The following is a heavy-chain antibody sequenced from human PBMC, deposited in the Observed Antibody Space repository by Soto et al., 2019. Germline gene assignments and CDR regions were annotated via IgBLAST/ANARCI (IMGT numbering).Heavy chain of an antibody. CDR1: GFTFSTHS. CDR3: ATSIVISGTHYFDT. D-gene: IGHD3-16*02. V-gene: IGHV3-21*01. CDR2: ISTSSSYI. Sequence: PGGSLRLSCAASGFTFSTHSMHWVRHVPGKGLEWVATISTSSSYIDYADSVKGRFTISRDNAKNSLLLQMSSLRADDTAVYYCATSIVISGTHYFDTWGQGAQVTVSS. J-gene: IGHJ4*02.